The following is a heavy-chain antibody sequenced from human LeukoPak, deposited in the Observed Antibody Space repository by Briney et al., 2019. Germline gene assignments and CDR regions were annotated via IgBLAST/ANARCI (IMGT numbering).Heavy chain of an antibody. J-gene: IGHJ3*02. D-gene: IGHD6-19*01. CDR1: GGSISSGGYY. CDR3: ARAGSSGWYNAFDI. V-gene: IGHV4-31*03. CDR2: IYYSGST. Sequence: SETLSLICTVSGGSISSGGYYWSWIRQHPGKGLEWIGYIYYSGSTYYNPSLKSRVTISVDTSKNQFSLKLSSVTAADTAVYYCARAGSSGWYNAFDIWGQGTMVTVSS.